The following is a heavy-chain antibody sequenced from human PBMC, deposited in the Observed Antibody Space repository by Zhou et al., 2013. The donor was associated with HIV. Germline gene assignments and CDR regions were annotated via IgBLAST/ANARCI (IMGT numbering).Heavy chain of an antibody. CDR1: GYTFTGYY. Sequence: QVQLVQSGAEVKKPGASVKVSCKASGYTFTGYYMHWVRQAPGQGLEWMGWINPNSGGTNYAQKFQGRVTMTRDTSISTAYMELSRLRSDDTAVYYCARDRSGYQQQLVEIDYWGQGTLVTVSS. V-gene: IGHV1-2*02. D-gene: IGHD6-13*01. CDR3: ARDRSGYQQQLVEIDY. CDR2: INPNSGGT. J-gene: IGHJ4*02.